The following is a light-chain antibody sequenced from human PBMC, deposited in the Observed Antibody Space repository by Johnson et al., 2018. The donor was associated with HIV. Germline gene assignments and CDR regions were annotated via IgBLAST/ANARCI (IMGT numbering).Light chain of an antibody. CDR3: GTWDTRLSGGHV. J-gene: IGLJ1*01. V-gene: IGLV1-51*01. CDR2: DNN. Sequence: QSVLTQPPSVSAAPGQRVTISCSGSSSNIGNIYVSCHQQLPGTAPKLLIYDNNKRPSGIPDRISGSKSGTSATLGITGLQTGDEADYYCGTWDTRLSGGHVFGTGTKVTVL. CDR1: SSNIGNIY.